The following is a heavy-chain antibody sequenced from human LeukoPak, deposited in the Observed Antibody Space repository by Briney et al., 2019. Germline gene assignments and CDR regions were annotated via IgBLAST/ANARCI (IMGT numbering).Heavy chain of an antibody. CDR2: IYYSEST. Sequence: SETLSLTCTVSGGSISSYYWSWIRQPPGKGLEWIGYIYYSESTNYNPSLKSRVTISVDTSKMQFSLKLSSVTAADTAVYYCARLNDIAVAGSPKDWYFDLWGRGTLVTVSS. D-gene: IGHD6-19*01. CDR3: ARLNDIAVAGSPKDWYFDL. J-gene: IGHJ2*01. V-gene: IGHV4-59*01. CDR1: GGSISSYY.